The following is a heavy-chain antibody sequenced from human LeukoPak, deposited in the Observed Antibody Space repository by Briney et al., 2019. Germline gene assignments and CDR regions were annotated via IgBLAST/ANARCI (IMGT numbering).Heavy chain of an antibody. D-gene: IGHD2-2*02. CDR1: GFTFSSYS. J-gene: IGHJ4*02. Sequence: GRSLRLSCAASGFTFSSYSMNWVRQAPGKGLEWVSYISSSSSAIYYADSVKGRFTISRDNAKNSLYLQMNSLRAEDTAVYYCAVYCTSTSCYTNFDYWGRGTLVTVSS. CDR3: AVYCTSTSCYTNFDY. CDR2: ISSSSSAI. V-gene: IGHV3-48*01.